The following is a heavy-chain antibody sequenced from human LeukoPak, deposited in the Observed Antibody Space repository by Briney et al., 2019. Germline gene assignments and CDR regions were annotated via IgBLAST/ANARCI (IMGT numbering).Heavy chain of an antibody. V-gene: IGHV1-8*03. CDR1: GYTFTSYD. D-gene: IGHD6-13*01. CDR2: RNPNRGKT. J-gene: IGHJ4*02. CDR3: ARGQKLAAAGAADY. Sequence: ASVKVSCKASGYTFTSYDINWVRQATGQGLEWMGWRNPNRGKTGYTQKFQGRVTITRNTSISTAYMELSSLRSEDTAVYYCARGQKLAAAGAADYWGQGTLVTVSS.